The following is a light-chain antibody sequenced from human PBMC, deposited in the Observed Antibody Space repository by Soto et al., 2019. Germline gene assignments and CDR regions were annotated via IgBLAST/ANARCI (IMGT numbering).Light chain of an antibody. V-gene: IGKV4-1*01. J-gene: IGKJ1*01. CDR1: QSVLYSSNNKNY. CDR2: WAS. CDR3: QQYYSTPRT. Sequence: DIVMTQSPDSLAVSLGERATINCKSSQSVLYSSNNKNYLAWYQQKPGQPPKLLIYWASTRESGVPDRFSGSGSGTDVTLTISSLQAEDVAVYYGQQYYSTPRTCGQGTKVELK.